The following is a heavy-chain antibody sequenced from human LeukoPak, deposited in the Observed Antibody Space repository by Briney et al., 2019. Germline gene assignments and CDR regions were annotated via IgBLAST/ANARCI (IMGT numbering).Heavy chain of an antibody. D-gene: IGHD6-19*01. J-gene: IGHJ3*02. CDR3: ARGLGCTSGWYAFDI. CDR1: GYTFTNYY. V-gene: IGHV1-46*01. Sequence: ASVKVSCKASGYTFTNYYIHWVRQAAGQGLEWMGIINPSGSTSYTQKFQGRVTMTRDTSTSTVYMELSSLRSEDTAVYYCARGLGCTSGWYAFDIWGQGTMVTVSS. CDR2: INPSGST.